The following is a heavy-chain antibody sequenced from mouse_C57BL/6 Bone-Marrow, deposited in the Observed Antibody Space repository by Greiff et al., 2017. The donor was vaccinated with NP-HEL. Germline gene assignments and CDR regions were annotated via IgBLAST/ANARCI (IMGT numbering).Heavy chain of an antibody. J-gene: IGHJ1*03. CDR2: IYPRSGNT. D-gene: IGHD1-1*01. CDR1: GYTFTSYG. Sequence: VQLQQSGAELARPGASVTLSCKASGYTFTSYGISWVKQRTGQGLEWIGEIYPRSGNTYYNEKFKGKATLTADKSSSTAYMELRILTSEDSAVYFCARPLLLRSYFDVWGTGTTVTVSS. V-gene: IGHV1-81*01. CDR3: ARPLLLRSYFDV.